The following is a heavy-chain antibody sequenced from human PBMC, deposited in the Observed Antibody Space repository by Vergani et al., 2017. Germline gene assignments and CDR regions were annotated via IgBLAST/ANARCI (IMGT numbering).Heavy chain of an antibody. V-gene: IGHV4-34*01. Sequence: QVQLQQWGAGLLKPSETLSLTCAVYGGSFSGYYWSWIRQPPGKGLEWIGEINHSGSTNYNPSLKSRVTISVDPSKNQFSLKLSSVTAADTAVYYWASQGISNDFWSGYYYYYGMDVWGQGTTVTVSS. CDR1: GGSFSGYY. CDR3: ASQGISNDFWSGYYYYYGMDV. J-gene: IGHJ6*02. CDR2: INHSGST. D-gene: IGHD3-3*01.